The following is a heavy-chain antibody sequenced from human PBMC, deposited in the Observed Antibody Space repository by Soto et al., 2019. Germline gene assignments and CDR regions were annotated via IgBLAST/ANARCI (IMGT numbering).Heavy chain of an antibody. CDR1: GGSISSGDYY. Sequence: KTSETLSLTCTVSGGSISSGDYYWSWIRQPPGKGLEWIGYIYYSGSTYYNPSLKSRVTISVDTSKNQFSLKLSSVTAADTAVYYCARAYLGILTGYWFDPWGQGTLVTVSS. V-gene: IGHV4-30-4*01. CDR3: ARAYLGILTGYWFDP. D-gene: IGHD3-9*01. CDR2: IYYSGST. J-gene: IGHJ5*02.